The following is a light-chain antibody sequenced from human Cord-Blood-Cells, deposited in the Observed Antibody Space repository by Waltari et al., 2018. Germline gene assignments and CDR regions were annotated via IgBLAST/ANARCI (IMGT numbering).Light chain of an antibody. V-gene: IGLV2-14*01. J-gene: IGLJ2*01. CDR2: EVS. Sequence: QSALPQPASVSVSPGQSITISCTGTSSDPGRSNYVSRYQQHPGKAPNLMIYEVSNRPSGVSSRFSGSKSGNTASLTISGLQAEDEADYYCSSYTSSSTRVFGGGTKLTVL. CDR1: SSDPGRSNY. CDR3: SSYTSSSTRV.